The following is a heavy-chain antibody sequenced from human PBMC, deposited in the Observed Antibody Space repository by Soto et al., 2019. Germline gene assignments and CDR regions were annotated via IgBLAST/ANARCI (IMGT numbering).Heavy chain of an antibody. D-gene: IGHD2-8*01. J-gene: IGHJ6*02. CDR2: ISGYNGDT. Sequence: ASVKVSCKTSGYTFTRYGISRVRQAPGQGREWIGWISGYNGDTTYAQKVQGRVTMTIDTSTSTAYMELRSLTSDDTAVYYCAKNGQPPYYYYGLDVWGQGTKVTVSS. CDR1: GYTFTRYG. V-gene: IGHV1-18*01. CDR3: AKNGQPPYYYYGLDV.